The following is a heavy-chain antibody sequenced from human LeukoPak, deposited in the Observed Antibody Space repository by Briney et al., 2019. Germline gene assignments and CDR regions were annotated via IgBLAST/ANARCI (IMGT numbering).Heavy chain of an antibody. J-gene: IGHJ4*02. CDR3: ARHDSSGWYFKSGPPDPHFDY. Sequence: SQTLSLTCTVSGGSISSGGYYWSWIRQPPGKGLEWIGYIYYSGSTNYNPSLKSRVTISVDTSKNQFSLKLSSVTAADTAVYYCARHDSSGWYFKSGPPDPHFDYWGQGTLVTVSS. D-gene: IGHD6-19*01. V-gene: IGHV4-61*08. CDR2: IYYSGST. CDR1: GGSISSGGYY.